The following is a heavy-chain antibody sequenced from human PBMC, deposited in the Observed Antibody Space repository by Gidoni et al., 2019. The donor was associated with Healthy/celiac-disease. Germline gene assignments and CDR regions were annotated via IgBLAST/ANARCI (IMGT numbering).Heavy chain of an antibody. V-gene: IGHV3-30-3*01. Sequence: QVQLVESGGGVVQPGRSLRLSCAASGFTFSSYAMHWVRQAPGKGLEWVAVISYDGSNKYYADSVKGRFTSSRDNSKNTLYLQMNSLRAEDTAVYYCARDSSYYDILWERAMYYYYGMDVWGQGTTVTVSS. J-gene: IGHJ6*02. CDR3: ARDSSYYDILWERAMYYYYGMDV. CDR2: ISYDGSNK. D-gene: IGHD3-9*01. CDR1: GFTFSSYA.